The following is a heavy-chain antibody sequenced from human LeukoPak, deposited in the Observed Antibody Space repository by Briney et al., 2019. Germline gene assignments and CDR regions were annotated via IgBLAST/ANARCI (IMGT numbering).Heavy chain of an antibody. CDR2: IRQGGSSK. CDR1: GFTFSTSW. CDR3: ARDLSYFDY. J-gene: IGHJ4*02. Sequence: GGSLRLSCVASGFTFSTSWMTWVRQAPGKGLEWVANIRQGGSSKYYVDSVKGRFTISRDNAKNSLYLQMNSLRVEDTAVYYCARDLSYFDYWGQGALVTVSS. V-gene: IGHV3-7*01.